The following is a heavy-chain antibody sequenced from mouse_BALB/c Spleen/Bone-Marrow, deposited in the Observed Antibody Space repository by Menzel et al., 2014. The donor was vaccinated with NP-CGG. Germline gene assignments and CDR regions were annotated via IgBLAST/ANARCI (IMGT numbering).Heavy chain of an antibody. D-gene: IGHD1-1*01. CDR1: GFTFSNYW. J-gene: IGHJ2*01. Sequence: EVQRVESGGGLVQPGGSMKLSCVASGFTFSNYWMNWVRQSPEKGLEWVAEIRLKSNNYATHYAESVKGRFTISRDDSKSSVYLQMNNLRAEDTGIYYCTWPPYGSSSYFFDYWGQGTTLTVSS. V-gene: IGHV6-6*02. CDR2: IRLKSNNYAT. CDR3: TWPPYGSSSYFFDY.